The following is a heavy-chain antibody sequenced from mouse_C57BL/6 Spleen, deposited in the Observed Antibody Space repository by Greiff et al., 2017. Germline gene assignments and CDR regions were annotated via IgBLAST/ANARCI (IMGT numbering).Heavy chain of an antibody. D-gene: IGHD4-1*01. V-gene: IGHV1-43*01. CDR2: INPSTGGT. CDR1: GYSFTGYY. J-gene: IGHJ2*01. Sequence: VQLKESGPELVKPGASVKISCKASGYSFTGYYMHWVKQSSEKSLEWIGEINPSTGGTSYNQKFKGKATLTVDKSSSTAYMQLKSLTSEDSAVYYCARTGFDYWGQGTTLTVSS. CDR3: ARTGFDY.